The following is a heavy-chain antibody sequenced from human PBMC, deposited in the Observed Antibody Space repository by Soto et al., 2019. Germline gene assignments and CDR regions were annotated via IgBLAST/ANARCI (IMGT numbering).Heavy chain of an antibody. V-gene: IGHV3-33*01. Sequence: PGGSLRLSWAASGFTFSKYGMHWVRQAPDKGLEWVAVIWYDGNVKYYADSVKGRFTISKDTSKNTLFLQMNSLRADDTAVYYCARXRVQYCSSSTCLNYFDFWGQGTLVTVSS. CDR3: ARXRVQYCSSSTCLNYFDF. CDR2: IWYDGNVK. J-gene: IGHJ4*02. CDR1: GFTFSKYG. D-gene: IGHD2-2*01.